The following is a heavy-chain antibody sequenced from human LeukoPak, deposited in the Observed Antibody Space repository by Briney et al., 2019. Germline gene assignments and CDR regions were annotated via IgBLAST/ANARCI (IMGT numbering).Heavy chain of an antibody. D-gene: IGHD2-15*01. V-gene: IGHV4-38-2*01. CDR3: ARRTIVVVVAASWFDP. Sequence: SETLSLTCAVSGYSISSGYYWGWIRQPPGKGLEWIGSIYHSGGTYYNPSLKSRVTISVDTSKNQFSLKLSPVTAADTAVYYCARRTIVVVVAASWFDPWGQGTLVTVSS. J-gene: IGHJ5*02. CDR2: IYHSGGT. CDR1: GYSISSGYY.